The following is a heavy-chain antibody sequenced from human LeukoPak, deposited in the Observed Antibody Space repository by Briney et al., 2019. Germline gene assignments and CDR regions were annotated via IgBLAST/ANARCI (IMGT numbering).Heavy chain of an antibody. CDR1: GSSFTTNW. D-gene: IGHD7-27*01. CDR2: IYPSDSDT. J-gene: IGHJ5*02. Sequence: GASLKISCKGSGSSFTTNWIAWVRPVPGKGLEWLGIIYPSDSDTRYNTPFQGQVTISADKSIRTAYLRWSSLKASDTAMYYCAGLLGSRVDPWGQGTLVTVSS. CDR3: AGLLGSRVDP. V-gene: IGHV5-51*01.